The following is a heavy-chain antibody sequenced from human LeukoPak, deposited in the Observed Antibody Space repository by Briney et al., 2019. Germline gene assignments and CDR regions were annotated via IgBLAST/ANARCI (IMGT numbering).Heavy chain of an antibody. Sequence: ASVKVSCKASGYTFTNYGITWVRQAPGQGLEWMGGIIPIFGTANYAQKFQGRVTITADESTSTAYMELSSLRSEDTAVYYCARDRGYSYSQGDYGMDVWGQGTTVTVSS. J-gene: IGHJ6*02. CDR2: IIPIFGTA. CDR3: ARDRGYSYSQGDYGMDV. V-gene: IGHV1-69*13. CDR1: GYTFTNYG. D-gene: IGHD5-18*01.